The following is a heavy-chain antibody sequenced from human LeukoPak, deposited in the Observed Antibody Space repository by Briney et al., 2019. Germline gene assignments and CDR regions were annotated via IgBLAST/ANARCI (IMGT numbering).Heavy chain of an antibody. CDR3: ARVHLNAIYCSSTSCSDAFDI. D-gene: IGHD2-2*01. V-gene: IGHV4-59*08. CDR2: IYYSGST. J-gene: IGHJ3*02. Sequence: SETLSLTCTVSGNSISSYYWNWIRQPPGKGLEWIGYIYYSGSTNYNPSLKSRVTISVDTSKNQFSLKLSSVTAADTAVYYCARVHLNAIYCSSTSCSDAFDIWGQGTMVTVSS. CDR1: GNSISSYY.